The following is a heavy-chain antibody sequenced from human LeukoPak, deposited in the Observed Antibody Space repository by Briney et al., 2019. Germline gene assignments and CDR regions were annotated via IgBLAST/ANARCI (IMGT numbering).Heavy chain of an antibody. CDR2: ISGSGGST. Sequence: GGSLRLSCAASGFTFSSYAMSWVRQAPGKGLEWVSAISGSGGSTYYADSVKGRFTISRDNSKNTLYLQMNSLRAEDTAVYYCAKVLYYYDSSGYTSGDYWGQGTLVTVSS. CDR1: GFTFSSYA. J-gene: IGHJ4*02. D-gene: IGHD3-22*01. V-gene: IGHV3-23*01. CDR3: AKVLYYYDSSGYTSGDY.